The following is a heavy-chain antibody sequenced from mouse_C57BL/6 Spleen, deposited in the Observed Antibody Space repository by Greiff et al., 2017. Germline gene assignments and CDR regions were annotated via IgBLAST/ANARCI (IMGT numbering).Heavy chain of an antibody. Sequence: VQLQQSGPELVKPGASVKISCKASGYAFSSSWMNWVKQRPGKGLEWIGRIYPGDGDTNYNGKFKGKATLTADKSSSTAYMQLSSLTSEDSAVYFCARRGGNFLDAMDYWGQGTSVTVSS. V-gene: IGHV1-82*01. J-gene: IGHJ4*01. CDR2: IYPGDGDT. CDR3: ARRGGNFLDAMDY. D-gene: IGHD2-1*01. CDR1: GYAFSSSW.